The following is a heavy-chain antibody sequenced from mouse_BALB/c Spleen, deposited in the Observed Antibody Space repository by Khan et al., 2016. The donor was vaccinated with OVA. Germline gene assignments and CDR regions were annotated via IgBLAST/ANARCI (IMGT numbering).Heavy chain of an antibody. V-gene: IGHV1S132*01. J-gene: IGHJ2*01. CDR3: ENGETLYNIDY. CDR2: IYPGTDNT. D-gene: IGHD1-3*01. Sequence: QVQLQQSGAELVKPGASVKLSCKASGYTFTSYWIHWVKQRSGQGLEWIARIYPGTDNTYYNEKLKGKATLTADKSSSTAYMQLSSLKSEDSAVNVSENGETLYNIDYWGQGTTLTVSS. CDR1: GYTFTSYW.